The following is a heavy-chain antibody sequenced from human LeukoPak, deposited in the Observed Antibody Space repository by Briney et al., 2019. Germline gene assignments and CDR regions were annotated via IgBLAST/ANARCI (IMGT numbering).Heavy chain of an antibody. CDR2: ISYDGSNK. V-gene: IGHV3-30*18. CDR3: AKVSPYSGFGY. Sequence: PGGSLRLSCAASGFTFSSYGMHWVRQAPGKGLEWVAVISYDGSNKYYADSVKGRFTISRDNSKNTLYLQMNSLRAEDTAVYYCAKVSPYSGFGYWGQGTLVTVSS. D-gene: IGHD5-12*01. CDR1: GFTFSSYG. J-gene: IGHJ4*02.